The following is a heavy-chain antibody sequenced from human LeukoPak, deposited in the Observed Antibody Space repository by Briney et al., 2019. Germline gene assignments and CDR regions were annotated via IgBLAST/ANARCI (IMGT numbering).Heavy chain of an antibody. CDR3: AKGIGSGSYYLFDY. V-gene: IGHV3-23*01. D-gene: IGHD3-10*01. J-gene: IGHJ4*02. CDR1: GFTFSSYA. Sequence: TGGSLRLSCAASGFTFSSYAMSWVRQAPGKGLEWVSAISGSGGSTYYADSVKGRFTISRDNSKNTLYLQMNSLRAEDTAVYYCAKGIGSGSYYLFDYWGQGTLVTVSS. CDR2: ISGSGGST.